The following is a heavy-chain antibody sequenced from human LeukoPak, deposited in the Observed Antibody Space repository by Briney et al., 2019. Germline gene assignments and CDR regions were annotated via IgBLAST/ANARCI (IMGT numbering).Heavy chain of an antibody. J-gene: IGHJ6*02. Sequence: SETLSLTCTVSGGSVSSGSYYWSWIRQPPGTGLEWIGYIYYSGSTNYNPSLKSRVTISVDTSKNQFSLKLSSVTAADTAVYYCARSEIFGVVIIPNGMDVWGQGTTVTVSS. CDR2: IYYSGST. CDR1: GGSVSSGSYY. V-gene: IGHV4-61*01. D-gene: IGHD3-3*01. CDR3: ARSEIFGVVIIPNGMDV.